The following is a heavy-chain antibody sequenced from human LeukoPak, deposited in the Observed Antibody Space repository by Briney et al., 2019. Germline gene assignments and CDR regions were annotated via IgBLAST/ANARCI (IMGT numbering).Heavy chain of an antibody. V-gene: IGHV4-34*01. D-gene: IGHD2-2*02. CDR1: GGSFSGYY. CDR2: INHSGST. CDR3: ASGVVVPAAIKMGGFDP. J-gene: IGHJ5*02. Sequence: PSETLSLTCAVYGGSFSGYYWSWIRQPPGKGLEWIREINHSGSTNYNPSLKSRVTISVDTSKNQFSLKLSSVTAADTAVYYCASGVVVPAAIKMGGFDPWGQGTLVTVSS.